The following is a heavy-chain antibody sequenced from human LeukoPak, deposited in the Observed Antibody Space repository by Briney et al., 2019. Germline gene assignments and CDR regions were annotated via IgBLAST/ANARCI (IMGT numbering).Heavy chain of an antibody. CDR2: MIPKSGNT. V-gene: IGHV1-8*01. J-gene: IGHJ4*02. CDR1: GYTFSNYD. D-gene: IGHD3-9*01. CDR3: ARGQGDILTGYYEGYFDY. Sequence: ASVKVSCKASGYTFSNYDINWVRQAPGQGLEWMGWMIPKSGNTDYAQKFQGRVTMTRNTSISTAYMELSSLRSEDTAVYYCARGQGDILTGYYEGYFDYWGQGTLVTVSS.